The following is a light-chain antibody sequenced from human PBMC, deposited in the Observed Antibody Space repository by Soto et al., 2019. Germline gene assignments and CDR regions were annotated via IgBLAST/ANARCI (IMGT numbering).Light chain of an antibody. CDR1: SSDVGGYNY. V-gene: IGLV2-14*01. CDR2: DVS. CDR3: SSYTSISLHYV. Sequence: QSALTQPASVSGSPGQSITISCTGTSSDVGGYNYVSWYQQHPGKAPKLMIYDVSNRPSGVSNRFSGSKSGNTASLTISGLQAEDEADYYCSSYTSISLHYVFGTGTKLTVL. J-gene: IGLJ1*01.